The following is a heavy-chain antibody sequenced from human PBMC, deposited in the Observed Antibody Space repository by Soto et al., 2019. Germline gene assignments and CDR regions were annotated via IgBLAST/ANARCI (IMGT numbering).Heavy chain of an antibody. Sequence: ASVKVSCKASGGTFSSYAISWVRQAPGQGLEWMGGIIPIFGTANYAQKFQGRVTITADKSTSTAYMELSSLRSEDTAVYYCATGRAGYYESRAYDSHYRGQETLVIVSS. CDR1: GGTFSSYA. J-gene: IGHJ4*02. CDR3: ATGRAGYYESRAYDSHY. V-gene: IGHV1-69*06. D-gene: IGHD3-22*01. CDR2: IIPIFGTA.